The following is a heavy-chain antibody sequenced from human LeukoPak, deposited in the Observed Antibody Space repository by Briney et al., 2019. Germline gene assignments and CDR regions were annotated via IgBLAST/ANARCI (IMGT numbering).Heavy chain of an antibody. Sequence: GGSLRLSCAASGFTFSSYAMSWVRQAPGKGLEWVSAISGSGGSTYYADSVKGRFTISRDYSGNTVYLQMNSLRVEDTAVYYCARGLGTNYWGQGTLVTVSS. V-gene: IGHV3-23*01. CDR2: ISGSGGST. CDR3: ARGLGTNY. CDR1: GFTFSSYA. J-gene: IGHJ4*02. D-gene: IGHD3-16*01.